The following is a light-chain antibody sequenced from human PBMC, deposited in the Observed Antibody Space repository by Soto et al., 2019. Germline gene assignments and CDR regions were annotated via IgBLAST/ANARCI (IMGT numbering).Light chain of an antibody. CDR2: GAS. J-gene: IGKJ4*01. CDR3: QQYNNWPLLT. Sequence: EIIVTQSPATLSVSPGERATLSCRASQSVNNNLAWYQQKPGQAPRLLIYGASTRATGIPARLGGSGYGTEFTLTISRLQSEDFAIYYCQQYNNWPLLTFGGGTKVEIK. CDR1: QSVNNN. V-gene: IGKV3-15*01.